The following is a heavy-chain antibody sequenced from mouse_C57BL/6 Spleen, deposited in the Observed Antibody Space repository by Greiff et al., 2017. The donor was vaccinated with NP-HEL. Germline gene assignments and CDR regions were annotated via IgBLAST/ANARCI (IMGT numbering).Heavy chain of an antibody. CDR2: INPYNGDT. D-gene: IGHD1-1*01. V-gene: IGHV1-20*01. Sequence: VQLQQSGPELVKPGDSVKISCKASGYSFTGYFMNWVMQSHGKSLEWIGRINPYNGDTFYNQKFKGKATLTVDNSSSTAHMELRSLTSEDSAVYYCARSYYYGSTLYYYAVDYWGQGTSVTVSS. CDR1: GYSFTGYF. J-gene: IGHJ4*01. CDR3: ARSYYYGSTLYYYAVDY.